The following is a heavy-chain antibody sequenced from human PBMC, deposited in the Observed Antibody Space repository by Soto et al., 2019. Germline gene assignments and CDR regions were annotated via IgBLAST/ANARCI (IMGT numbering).Heavy chain of an antibody. CDR2: IYYSGDT. V-gene: IGHV4-39*01. J-gene: IGHJ6*02. CDR3: ARNQPQRYCSGGTCRPAYGMDV. D-gene: IGHD2-15*01. CDR1: GGSISSDSFY. Sequence: SETLSLTCTVSGGSISSDSFYWAWIRQPPGKGLEGIGIIYYSGDTYYNPSLAGRLTMSVDTSNQFSLTLRSVTAADTALYYCARNQPQRYCSGGTCRPAYGMDVWGQGTTVTAP.